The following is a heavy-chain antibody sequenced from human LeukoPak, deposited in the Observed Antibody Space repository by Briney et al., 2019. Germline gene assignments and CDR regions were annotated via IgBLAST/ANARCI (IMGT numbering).Heavy chain of an antibody. CDR1: GFTFSDYW. D-gene: IGHD3-10*01. J-gene: IGHJ4*02. CDR2: IKQEGSEK. V-gene: IGHV3-7*01. CDR3: ASYYYGSGSFYFPFLY. Sequence: GESLRLSCAASGFTFSDYWMSWVRQAPGKGLEWVANIKQEGSEKNYVDSVKGRFTISRDNAKNSLYLQMNSLRAEDTAVYYCASYYYGSGSFYFPFLYWGQGTLVTVSS.